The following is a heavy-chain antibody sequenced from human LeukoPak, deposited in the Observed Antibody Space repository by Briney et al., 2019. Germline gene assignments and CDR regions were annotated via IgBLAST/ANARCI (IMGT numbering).Heavy chain of an antibody. Sequence: PGGSLRLSCAASGFTFSSYEMNWVRQAPGKGLEWVSYISSSGSTIYYADSVKGRFTISRDNAKNSLYLQMNSLRAEDTAVYYCARDRGAASLGAFDIWGQGTMVTVSS. CDR1: GFTFSSYE. D-gene: IGHD3-3*02. CDR2: ISSSGSTI. CDR3: ARDRGAASLGAFDI. J-gene: IGHJ3*02. V-gene: IGHV3-48*03.